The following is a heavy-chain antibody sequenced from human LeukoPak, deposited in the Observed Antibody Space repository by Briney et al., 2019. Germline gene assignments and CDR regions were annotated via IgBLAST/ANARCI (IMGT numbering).Heavy chain of an antibody. V-gene: IGHV3-30*03. Sequence: PGGSLRLSCAASGFTFSSYGMHWVRQAPGKGLEWVAVISYDGNNKYYADSVKGRFTISRDNSKNTLYLQMNSLRPEDTAVYYCARDDTGRSFDWLARQFDSWGQGTLVTVSS. D-gene: IGHD3-9*01. J-gene: IGHJ4*02. CDR3: ARDDTGRSFDWLARQFDS. CDR1: GFTFSSYG. CDR2: ISYDGNNK.